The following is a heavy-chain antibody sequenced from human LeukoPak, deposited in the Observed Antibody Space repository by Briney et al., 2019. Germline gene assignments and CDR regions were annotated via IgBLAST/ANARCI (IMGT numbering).Heavy chain of an antibody. D-gene: IGHD2-2*01. CDR1: GGSFSGYY. CDR3: ARGPYCSSTSCRNNWFDP. V-gene: IGHV4-34*01. J-gene: IGHJ5*02. CDR2: INHSGST. Sequence: SETLSLTCAVYGGSFSGYYWSWIRQPPGKGLEWIGEINHSGSTNYNPSLKSRVTISVDTSKNQLSLKLSSVTAADTAVYYCARGPYCSSTSCRNNWFDPWGQGTLVTVSS.